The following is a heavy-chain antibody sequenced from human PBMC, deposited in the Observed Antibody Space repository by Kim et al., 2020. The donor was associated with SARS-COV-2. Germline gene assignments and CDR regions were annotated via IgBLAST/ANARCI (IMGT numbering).Heavy chain of an antibody. Sequence: SVKVSCKASGGTFSSYAISWVRQAPGQGLEWMGGIIPIFGTANYAQKFQGRVTITADESTSTAYMELSSLRSEDTAVYYCAIKGWYSSGREFFPFYYYGMDVWGQGTTVTVSS. CDR2: IIPIFGTA. J-gene: IGHJ6*02. D-gene: IGHD6-19*01. CDR1: GGTFSSYA. CDR3: AIKGWYSSGREFFPFYYYGMDV. V-gene: IGHV1-69*13.